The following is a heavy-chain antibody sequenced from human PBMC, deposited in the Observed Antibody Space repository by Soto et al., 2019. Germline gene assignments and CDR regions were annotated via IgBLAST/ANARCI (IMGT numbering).Heavy chain of an antibody. V-gene: IGHV3-74*01. CDR1: GFNFGIYW. J-gene: IGHJ6*02. D-gene: IGHD7-27*01. Sequence: EVQLVESGGGLVQPGGSLRLSFSASGFNFGIYWMHWVRQTPGKGLLWVSRLNSDGTSTNYADSVKGRFTISRDNARNTLYLQMSSLRAEDTAVYYCARDLRSLGYFYYGMDVWGQGTTVTVTS. CDR2: LNSDGTST. CDR3: ARDLRSLGYFYYGMDV.